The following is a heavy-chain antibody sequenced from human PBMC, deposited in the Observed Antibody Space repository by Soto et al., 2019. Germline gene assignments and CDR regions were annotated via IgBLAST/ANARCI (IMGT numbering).Heavy chain of an antibody. CDR1: GFTFSSYA. CDR3: ARGTNYGGNSGSDY. J-gene: IGHJ4*02. V-gene: IGHV3-30-3*01. D-gene: IGHD4-17*01. CDR2: ISYDGNNK. Sequence: QVQLVESGGGVVHPGRSLRLSCAASGFTFSSYAMHWVRQAPGKGLEGVAVISYDGNNKYYADYAKGRFTISSDNSKHKLDLEMKRLRAEDTAVYYCARGTNYGGNSGSDYWGQGTLVTVSS.